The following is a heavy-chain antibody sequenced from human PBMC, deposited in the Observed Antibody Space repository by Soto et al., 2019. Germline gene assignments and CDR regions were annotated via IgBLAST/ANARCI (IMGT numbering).Heavy chain of an antibody. CDR1: GGSISSGNHY. Sequence: QVQLQESGPGLVKPSQTLSLTCTVSGGSISSGNHYWSWIRQHPGNGLEWIGYIYHSGTAYYNPSLKSRVIMSVDTSKNQFSLNLKSVTAADTATYFCARVQYQDILTASSPRRSIDYWCQVALVTVSA. CDR3: ARVQYQDILTASSPRRSIDY. CDR2: IYHSGTA. V-gene: IGHV4-31*03. J-gene: IGHJ4*02. D-gene: IGHD3-9*01.